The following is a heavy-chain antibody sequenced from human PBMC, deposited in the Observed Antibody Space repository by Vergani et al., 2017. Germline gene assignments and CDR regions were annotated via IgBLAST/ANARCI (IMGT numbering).Heavy chain of an antibody. CDR1: GFRISNYG. V-gene: IGHV3-30*02. J-gene: IGHJ5*02. Sequence: QVQLVESGGGVVQPGGSLRLSCAASGFRISNYGMHWVRQAPGKGLEWVAFLRSDGSNKEYGDSVKGRFTVSRDNSESTVFLHMNSLTTEDTGVYYCATDGCTSGCDQRNWFDLWGQGVLVTVSS. CDR2: LRSDGSNK. D-gene: IGHD5-12*01. CDR3: ATDGCTSGCDQRNWFDL.